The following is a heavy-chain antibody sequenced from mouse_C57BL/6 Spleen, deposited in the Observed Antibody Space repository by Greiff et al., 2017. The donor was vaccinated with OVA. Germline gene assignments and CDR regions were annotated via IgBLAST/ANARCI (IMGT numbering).Heavy chain of an antibody. CDR3: ARVSY. J-gene: IGHJ1*03. V-gene: IGHV1-50*01. CDR2: IDPSDSYT. Sequence: QVQLQQPGAELVKPGASVKLSCKASGYTFTSYWMQWVKQRPGQGLAWIGEIDPSDSYTNYNQKFKGKATLTVDTSSSTAYMQLSSLTSEDSAVYYCARVSYWGTGTTVTVSS. D-gene: IGHD6-2*01. CDR1: GYTFTSYW.